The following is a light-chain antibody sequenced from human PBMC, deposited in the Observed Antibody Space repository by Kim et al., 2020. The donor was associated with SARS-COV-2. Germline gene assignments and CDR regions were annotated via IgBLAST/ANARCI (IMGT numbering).Light chain of an antibody. CDR3: LQHNSYPIT. CDR1: QDIRND. CDR2: GAT. Sequence: AAVGDRVTITGRASQDIRNDLGWYQQNPGRAPKRLIYGATSLQSGVPSRFSGSGSGTEFTLTISSLQPEDFANYFCLQHNSYPITFGQGTRLEIK. J-gene: IGKJ5*01. V-gene: IGKV1-17*01.